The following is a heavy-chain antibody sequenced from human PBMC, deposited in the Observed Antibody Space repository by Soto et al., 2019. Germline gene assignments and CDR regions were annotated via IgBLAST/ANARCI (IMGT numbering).Heavy chain of an antibody. CDR2: IYYSGST. V-gene: IGHV4-61*01. J-gene: IGHJ4*02. D-gene: IGHD3-9*01. CDR1: DGSVSSGSYY. Sequence: SETLSLTCTVSDGSVSSGSYYWNWIRQPPGKGLEWIGCIYYSGSTHYNPSLKSRVTISVDTSKNQFSLKLSSVTAADTAVYYCASQRTGYQNYWGQGTLVTVSS. CDR3: ASQRTGYQNY.